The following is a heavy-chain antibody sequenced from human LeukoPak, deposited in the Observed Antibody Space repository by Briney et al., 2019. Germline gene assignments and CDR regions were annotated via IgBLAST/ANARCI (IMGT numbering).Heavy chain of an antibody. J-gene: IGHJ4*02. D-gene: IGHD3-22*01. CDR3: AREGYYDSSGYSPADY. Sequence: ASVKVSCKASGYTFTSYYMHWVRQAPGQGLEWMGIINPSGGSTSYAQKFQGRVTMTRDTSTSTVYMELSSLRSEDTAVYYCAREGYYDSSGYSPADYWGQGTLVTVSS. CDR2: INPSGGST. CDR1: GYTFTSYY. V-gene: IGHV1-46*01.